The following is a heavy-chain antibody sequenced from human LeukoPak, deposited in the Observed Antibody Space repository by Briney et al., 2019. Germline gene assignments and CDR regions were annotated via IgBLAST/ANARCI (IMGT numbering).Heavy chain of an antibody. CDR2: IYYSGST. Sequence: SETLSLTCTVSGGSVSSGSYYWSWIRQPPGKGLEWIGYIYYSGSTNYNPSLKSRVTISVDTSKNQFSLKLSSVTAADTAVYYCARGGSSGWYWDYYYGMDVWGQGTTVTVSS. CDR1: GGSVSSGSYY. D-gene: IGHD6-19*01. V-gene: IGHV4-61*01. CDR3: ARGGSSGWYWDYYYGMDV. J-gene: IGHJ6*02.